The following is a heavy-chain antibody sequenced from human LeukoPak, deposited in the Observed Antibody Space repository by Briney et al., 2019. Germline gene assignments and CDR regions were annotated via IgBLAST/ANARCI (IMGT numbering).Heavy chain of an antibody. D-gene: IGHD4-23*01. V-gene: IGHV4-59*01. CDR3: ARSPRLAGETRWFGMDV. Sequence: SETLSLTCTVSVGSISRNYWSWIRQPPRGGLGWIGYKYYSGSSNYNPSLKSRVTISVDTSKNQFSLKLSSVTAADTAVYYCARSPRLAGETRWFGMDVWGQGTTVTVSS. CDR2: KYYSGSS. CDR1: VGSISRNY. J-gene: IGHJ6*02.